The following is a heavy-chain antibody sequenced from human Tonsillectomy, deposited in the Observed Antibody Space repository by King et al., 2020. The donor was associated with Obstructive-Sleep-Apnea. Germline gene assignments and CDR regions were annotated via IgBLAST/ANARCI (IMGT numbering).Heavy chain of an antibody. V-gene: IGHV3-11*06. Sequence: VQLVESGGGLVKPGGSLRLSCAASGFTFSDYYMSWIRQAPGKGLEWVSYISSSSSYTNYADSVKGRFTISRDNAKNSLYLQMNSLRAEDTAVYYWARVPLLTDAFDIWGQGTMVTVSS. D-gene: IGHD2-15*01. CDR1: GFTFSDYY. CDR2: ISSSSSYT. J-gene: IGHJ3*02. CDR3: ARVPLLTDAFDI.